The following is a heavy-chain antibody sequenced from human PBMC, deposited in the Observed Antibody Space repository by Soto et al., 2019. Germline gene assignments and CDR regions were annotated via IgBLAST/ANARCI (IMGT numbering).Heavy chain of an antibody. CDR2: ISGSGGDS. J-gene: IGHJ4*02. CDR3: AKGSASGRPYFFDY. Sequence: PGGSLRLSCAAAGFSFSSYAMSWVRQAPGKGLEWVSAISGSGGDSYHADSVKGRFTISRDNTKNTLYLQMNSLRAEDAAVYYCAKGSASGRPYFFDYWGQGTPVTVSS. CDR1: GFSFSSYA. V-gene: IGHV3-23*01. D-gene: IGHD2-2*01.